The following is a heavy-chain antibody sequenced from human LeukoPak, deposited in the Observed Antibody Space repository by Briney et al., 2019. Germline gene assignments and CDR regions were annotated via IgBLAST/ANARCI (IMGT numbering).Heavy chain of an antibody. D-gene: IGHD5-12*01. J-gene: IGHJ4*02. CDR2: ISGGSTYT. CDR1: GFTFSSYS. Sequence: GGSLRLSCAASGFTFSSYSMNWVRQAPGKGLEWVSSISGGSTYTFYADSVMGRFTISRDNAKNSLYLHTSSLRAEDTAVYYCARVRDLYRDYWGQGTLVTVSS. CDR3: ARVRDLYRDY. V-gene: IGHV3-21*01.